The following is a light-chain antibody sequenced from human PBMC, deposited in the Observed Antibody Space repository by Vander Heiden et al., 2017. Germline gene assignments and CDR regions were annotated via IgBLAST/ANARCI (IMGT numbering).Light chain of an antibody. CDR1: ENIGRS. CDR3: SQSSRFPYS. J-gene: IGKJ2*01. Sequence: EIVLTQSPDFQSVAPQEKVTITCRASENIGRSLHWYQQKPGQSPKLLIKYASQSLSGGPSRVRGGGSGTDFTLTNKRPEAEDSGTYYRSQSSRFPYSFGPGTKLDIK. CDR2: YAS. V-gene: IGKV6-21*01.